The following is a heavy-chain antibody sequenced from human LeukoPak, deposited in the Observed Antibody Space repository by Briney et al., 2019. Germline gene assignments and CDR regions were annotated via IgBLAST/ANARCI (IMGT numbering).Heavy chain of an antibody. CDR3: ARDRALGSGKYYFDY. CDR2: IDYSGST. J-gene: IGHJ4*02. D-gene: IGHD3-16*01. V-gene: IGHV4-59*01. Sequence: SETLSLTCTVSDDSITMYYWSWIRQPPGKGLEWIGYIDYSGSTNYNPSLKSRVTISVDTSQNQFSLKLSSVTAADTAVYYCARDRALGSGKYYFDYWGQGTLVAVSA. CDR1: DDSITMYY.